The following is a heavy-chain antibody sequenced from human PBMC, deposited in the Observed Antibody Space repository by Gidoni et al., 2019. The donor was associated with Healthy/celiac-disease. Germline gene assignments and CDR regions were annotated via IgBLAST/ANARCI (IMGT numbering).Heavy chain of an antibody. CDR3: ARGEYQLLSGAGTSSNWFDP. CDR2: IYYSGAT. D-gene: IGHD2-2*01. V-gene: IGHV4-59*01. J-gene: IGHJ5*02. CDR1: GVPISSSY. Sequence: QVQMQESRPGLVKPSETLSPTSTVSGVPISSSYLSWIRQPPGKGLEWMGYIYYSGATNYNPSLKSRVTISVDTSKNKFSLKLSSVTAADTAVYYCARGEYQLLSGAGTSSNWFDPWGQGTLVTVSS.